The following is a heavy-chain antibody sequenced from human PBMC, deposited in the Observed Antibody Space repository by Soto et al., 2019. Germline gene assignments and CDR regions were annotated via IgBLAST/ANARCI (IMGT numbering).Heavy chain of an antibody. J-gene: IGHJ5*02. CDR2: ISGSGGST. CDR3: AKDLYSGSYYNWFDP. CDR1: GFTFSSYA. Sequence: GESLKISCAASGFTFSSYAMSWVRQAPGKGLEWVSAISGSGGSTYYADSVKGRFTISRDNSKNTLYLQMNSLRAEDTAVYYCAKDLYSGSYYNWFDPWGQGTLVTVSS. V-gene: IGHV3-23*01. D-gene: IGHD1-26*01.